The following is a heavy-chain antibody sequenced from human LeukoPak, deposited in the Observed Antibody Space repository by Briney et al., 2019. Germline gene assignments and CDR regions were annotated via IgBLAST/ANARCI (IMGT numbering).Heavy chain of an antibody. V-gene: IGHV2-5*01. J-gene: IGHJ4*02. CDR2: IYWNDDN. CDR3: AHYGDYRFMYYFDY. D-gene: IGHD4-17*01. Sequence: SGPTLVKPTQTLTLTCTFSGFSLSTSGVGVGWIRQPPGKALEWLALIYWNDDNRNSPSLRSRLTITKDTSKNQVVLTMTNMDPVDTATYYCAHYGDYRFMYYFDYWGQGTLVTVSS. CDR1: GFSLSTSGVG.